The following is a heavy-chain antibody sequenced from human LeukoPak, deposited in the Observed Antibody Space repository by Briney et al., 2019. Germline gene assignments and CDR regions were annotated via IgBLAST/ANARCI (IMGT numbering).Heavy chain of an antibody. CDR1: GFTFSDHY. D-gene: IGHD2-2*02. V-gene: IGHV3-72*01. CDR2: TGNKANGYTT. CDR3: ARAMSLRYLDP. Sequence: GGSLRLSCAASGFTFSDHYIRWVRQAPGKGLEWVGRTGNKANGYTTEYAASVKDRFSISRDDSKNSLYLQMNSLKSEDTAVYFCARAMSLRYLDPWGQGTLVTVSS. J-gene: IGHJ5*02.